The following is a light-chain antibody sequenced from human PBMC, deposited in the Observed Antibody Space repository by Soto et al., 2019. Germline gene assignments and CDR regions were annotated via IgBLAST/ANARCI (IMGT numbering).Light chain of an antibody. CDR3: FSYREYNKFV. Sequence: QSALTQPPSASGSPGQSVTISCTGTTRDVGGYNYVSWYQQHPGQAPTLIIYKVVKRPSGVPDRISGSKSGNTASLTVSGLQIEDEADYYCFSYREYNKFVFGEGTKLTV. CDR1: TRDVGGYNY. CDR2: KVV. J-gene: IGLJ2*01. V-gene: IGLV2-8*01.